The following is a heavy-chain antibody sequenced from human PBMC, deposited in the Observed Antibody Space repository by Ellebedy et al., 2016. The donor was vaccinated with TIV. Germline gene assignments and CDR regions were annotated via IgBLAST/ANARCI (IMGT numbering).Heavy chain of an antibody. Sequence: PGGSLRLSCAAPGFIFSSYGMHRVRQAPGKGLEWVAVIWHDGSNKYYADSVKGRFTISRDNSKNTLYLQMNSLRAEDTGIYYCAREAVTRNYYYGMDVWGQGTTVTVFS. V-gene: IGHV3-33*01. J-gene: IGHJ6*02. D-gene: IGHD4-17*01. CDR2: IWHDGSNK. CDR1: GFIFSSYG. CDR3: AREAVTRNYYYGMDV.